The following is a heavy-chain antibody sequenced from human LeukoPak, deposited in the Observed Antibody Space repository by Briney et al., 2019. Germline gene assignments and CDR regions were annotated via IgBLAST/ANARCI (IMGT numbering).Heavy chain of an antibody. D-gene: IGHD4-17*01. J-gene: IGHJ6*03. Sequence: PSETLSLTCTVSGGSIRRYYWSWIPEPPGKGLEWIGDIYYSGSTNYNPSPKSRVTISVDTSKNQFSLKLSSVTAADTAVYYCARHRNDDYVYYYYYMDVWGKGTTVTVSS. CDR3: ARHRNDDYVYYYYYMDV. CDR2: IYYSGST. V-gene: IGHV4-59*08. CDR1: GGSIRRYY.